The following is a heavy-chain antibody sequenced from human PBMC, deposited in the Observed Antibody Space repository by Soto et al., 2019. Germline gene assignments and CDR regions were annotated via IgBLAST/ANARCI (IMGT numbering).Heavy chain of an antibody. Sequence: SVKVSCKASGGTFSSYAISWVRQAPGQGLEWMGGTIPIFGTANYAQKFQGRVTITADESTSTAYMELSSLRSEDTAVYYCAGPPELTRIYYYYGMDVWGQGTTVTVSS. CDR3: AGPPELTRIYYYYGMDV. D-gene: IGHD1-7*01. V-gene: IGHV1-69*13. CDR1: GGTFSSYA. J-gene: IGHJ6*02. CDR2: TIPIFGTA.